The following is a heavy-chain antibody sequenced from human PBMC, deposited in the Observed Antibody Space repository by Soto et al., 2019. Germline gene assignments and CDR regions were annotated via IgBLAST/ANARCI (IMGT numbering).Heavy chain of an antibody. CDR1: GYSFTSYW. Sequence: GESLKISCKGSGYSFTSYWIGWVRQMPGKGLEWMGIIYPGDSDTRYSPSFQGQVTISADKSISTAYLQWSSLKASDTAMYYCARILAAGKHYYGMDFWGQGTTVTVFS. V-gene: IGHV5-51*01. J-gene: IGHJ6*02. D-gene: IGHD6-13*01. CDR2: IYPGDSDT. CDR3: ARILAAGKHYYGMDF.